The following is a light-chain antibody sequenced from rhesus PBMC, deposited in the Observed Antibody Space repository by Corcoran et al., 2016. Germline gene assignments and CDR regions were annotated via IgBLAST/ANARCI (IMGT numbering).Light chain of an antibody. CDR2: AAS. CDR3: QHRNSYPFT. V-gene: IGKV1-33*01. Sequence: DIHLTQSPSSLSASVGDKVTITCRASQGISNALAWYQQKPGIAPKLMTYAASNLQSGVPSRFRGSVSGTVFTLTISSLQPEDFAVYYCQHRNSYPFTFGPGTKLDIK. J-gene: IGKJ3*01. CDR1: QGISNA.